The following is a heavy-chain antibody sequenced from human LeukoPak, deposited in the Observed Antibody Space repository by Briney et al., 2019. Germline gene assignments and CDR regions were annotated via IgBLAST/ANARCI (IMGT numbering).Heavy chain of an antibody. J-gene: IGHJ5*02. Sequence: PSETLSLTCTVSGGSISSGGYYWSWIRQHPGKGLEWIGYIYYSGSTYYNPSLKSRVTISVDTSKNQCSLNLRSVTAADTAVYYCARGGGAYYDWGQFDPWGRGTLVTVSS. CDR3: ARGGGAYYDWGQFDP. CDR2: IYYSGST. D-gene: IGHD3-16*01. CDR1: GGSISSGGYY. V-gene: IGHV4-31*03.